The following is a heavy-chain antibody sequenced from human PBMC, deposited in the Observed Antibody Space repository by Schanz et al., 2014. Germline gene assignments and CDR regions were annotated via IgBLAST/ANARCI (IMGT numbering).Heavy chain of an antibody. V-gene: IGHV3-30*04. Sequence: QVHLLESGGGLVEPGGSLRLSCAASGFTFSSYALHWVRQAPGKGLEWVAFVPFDGSQKFYADSVKGRFTISRDNSKNSLYLQMNSLRAEDTAVYYCARIGGSVFDYWAQGTLVTVSS. CDR3: ARIGGSVFDY. CDR2: VPFDGSQK. CDR1: GFTFSSYA. J-gene: IGHJ4*02. D-gene: IGHD3-10*01.